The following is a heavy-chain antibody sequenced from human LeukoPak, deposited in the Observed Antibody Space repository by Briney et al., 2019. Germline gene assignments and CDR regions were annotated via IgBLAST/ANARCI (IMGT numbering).Heavy chain of an antibody. D-gene: IGHD6-19*01. CDR1: GFSLSTSGMR. J-gene: IGHJ4*02. CDR3: ARGAIAVAGSDYLDY. Sequence: SGPELVKPTQTLTLTCTFSGFSLSTSGMRVSWIRQPPGKALEWLARIDWDDDKFYSTSLKTRLTISKDTSKNQVVLTMTNMDPVDTATYYCARGAIAVAGSDYLDYWGQGTLVTVSS. V-gene: IGHV2-70*04. CDR2: IDWDDDK.